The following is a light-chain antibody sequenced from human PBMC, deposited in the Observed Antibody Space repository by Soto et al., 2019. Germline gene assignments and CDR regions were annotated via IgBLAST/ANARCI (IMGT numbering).Light chain of an antibody. J-gene: IGKJ3*01. CDR2: GAS. CDR1: QSVSSSY. V-gene: IGKV3D-7*01. Sequence: PGQSVPLSCRASQSVSSSYLTWYQQKPGQAPRLLIYGASTRATSIPARFSGSGSGTDFTLTISSLQPEDFAVYYCQQDYTLFFGPGTKVDIK. CDR3: QQDYTLF.